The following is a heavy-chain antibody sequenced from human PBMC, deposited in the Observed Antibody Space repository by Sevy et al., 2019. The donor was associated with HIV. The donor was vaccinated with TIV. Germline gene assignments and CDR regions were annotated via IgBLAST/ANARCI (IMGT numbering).Heavy chain of an antibody. Sequence: ASVKVSCKASGGTFSSQAISWVRQAPGQGLEWMGGFFPIFSAATYAQKFQGRVRITADEATSTAYMELSSLRSEDTAVYYCATGLAVAVDYWGQGTLVTVSS. CDR2: FFPIFSAA. D-gene: IGHD6-19*01. CDR3: ATGLAVAVDY. V-gene: IGHV1-69*13. CDR1: GGTFSSQA. J-gene: IGHJ4*02.